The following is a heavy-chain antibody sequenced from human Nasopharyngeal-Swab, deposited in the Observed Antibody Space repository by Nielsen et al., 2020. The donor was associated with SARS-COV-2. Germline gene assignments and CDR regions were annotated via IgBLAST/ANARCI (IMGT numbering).Heavy chain of an antibody. CDR2: INPNSGGT. V-gene: IGHV1-2*02. D-gene: IGHD1-26*01. CDR3: ARVWEPGGYYYYGMDV. J-gene: IGHJ6*02. Sequence: ASVKVSCKASGYTFTDYYMHWVRQAPGQGLEWMGWINPNSGGTNYAQKFQGRVTMTRDTSISTAYMELSRLRSDDTAVYYCARVWEPGGYYYYGMDVWGQGTTVTVSS. CDR1: GYTFTDYY.